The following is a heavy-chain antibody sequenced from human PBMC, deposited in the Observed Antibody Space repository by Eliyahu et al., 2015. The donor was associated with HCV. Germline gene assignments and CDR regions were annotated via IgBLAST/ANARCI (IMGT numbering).Heavy chain of an antibody. CDR2: IKNRADGGTI. CDR1: GFTFSNAW. Sequence: EVQLVESGGGFVKPGGSLRVTCVTSGFTFSNAWLXWVRQTPGKGLEWVGRIKNRADGGTIDYAAPVKDRFTISRDDSKNALYLQMDSLRTDDTGVYFCTTETRFWSGYYGSSFDYWGQGALVTVSS. D-gene: IGHD3-3*01. V-gene: IGHV3-15*01. CDR3: TTETRFWSGYYGSSFDY. J-gene: IGHJ4*02.